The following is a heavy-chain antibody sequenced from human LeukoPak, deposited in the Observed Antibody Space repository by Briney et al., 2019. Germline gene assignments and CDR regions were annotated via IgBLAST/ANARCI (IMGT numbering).Heavy chain of an antibody. CDR1: GFTFSSYA. CDR2: FSGSGGTT. V-gene: IGHV3-23*01. J-gene: IGHJ6*03. Sequence: GGSLRLSCAASGFTFSSYAMNWVRQAPGRGLEWVSGFSGSGGTTYYADSVKGRFTISRDNSKNTLYLQMNSLRAEDAAVYYCANGNRCTSPNCLGYYYFYMDVWGKGTTVTVSS. CDR3: ANGNRCTSPNCLGYYYFYMDV. D-gene: IGHD2-8*01.